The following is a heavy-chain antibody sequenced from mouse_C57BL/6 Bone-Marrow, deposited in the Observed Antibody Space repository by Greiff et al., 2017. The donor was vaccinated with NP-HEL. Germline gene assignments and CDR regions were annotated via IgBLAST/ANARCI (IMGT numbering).Heavy chain of an antibody. CDR2: IYPGSGST. CDR3: ASWFYYFDY. D-gene: IGHD2-2*01. V-gene: IGHV1-55*01. Sequence: QVQLQQSGAELVKPGASVKMSCKASGYTFTSYWITWVKQRPGQGLEWIGDIYPGSGSTNYNEKFKSKATLTVDTSSSTAYMPLSSLTSEDSAVYYCASWFYYFDYWGQGTTLTVSS. J-gene: IGHJ2*01. CDR1: GYTFTSYW.